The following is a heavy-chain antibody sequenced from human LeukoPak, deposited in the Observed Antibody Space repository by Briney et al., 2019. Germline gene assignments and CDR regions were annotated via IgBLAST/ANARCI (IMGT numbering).Heavy chain of an antibody. V-gene: IGHV5-51*01. CDR2: LYPGDSDS. J-gene: IGHJ4*02. CDR3: ARLLILGSMKSPGDY. CDR1: GYSFFSNYW. D-gene: IGHD1-26*01. Sequence: GESLKISCKAYGYSFFSNYWIAWARRMTGKGLEWMGILYPGDSDSRYSPSFQGQVTISADKPISTAYLQWSSLKASDTAMYYCARLLILGSMKSPGDYRGQGTLVTVSS.